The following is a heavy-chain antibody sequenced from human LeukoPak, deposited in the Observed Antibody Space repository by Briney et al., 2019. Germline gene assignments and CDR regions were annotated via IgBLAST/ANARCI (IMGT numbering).Heavy chain of an antibody. J-gene: IGHJ1*01. CDR2: IRYDGSTQ. V-gene: IGHV3-30*02. CDR1: GFTFSSYV. Sequence: PGGSLRLSCAASGFTFSSYVMSWVRQAPGKGLEWVAYIRYDGSTQSYGDSVKGRFTISRDNSKNTLYLQMNSLRAEDTAVYYCARQDRYRYYYDSSGHISHWGQGTLVTVSS. CDR3: ARQDRYRYYYDSSGHISH. D-gene: IGHD3-22*01.